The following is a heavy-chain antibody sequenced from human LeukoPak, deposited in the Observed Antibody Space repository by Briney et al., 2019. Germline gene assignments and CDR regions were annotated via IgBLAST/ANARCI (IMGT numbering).Heavy chain of an antibody. CDR3: ARVYFVRYYYDSSGYFTFDY. CDR1: GYTFTGYY. V-gene: IGHV1-2*02. Sequence: EASVKVSCKASGYTFTGYYMHWVRQAPGRGLEWMGWINPNSGGTNYAQKFQGRVTMTRDTSISTAYMELSRLRSDDTAVYYCARVYFVRYYYDSSGYFTFDYWGQGTLVTVSS. J-gene: IGHJ4*02. D-gene: IGHD3-22*01. CDR2: INPNSGGT.